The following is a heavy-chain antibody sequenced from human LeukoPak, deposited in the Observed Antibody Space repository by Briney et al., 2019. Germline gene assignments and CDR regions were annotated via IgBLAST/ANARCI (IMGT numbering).Heavy chain of an antibody. V-gene: IGHV1-2*02. Sequence: ASVKVSCKASGYTFTGYYMHWVRQAPGQGLEWMGWINPNSGGTNYAQKFQGRVTMTRDTSISTAYTGLSRLRSDDTAVYYCARDPLYYYYMDVWGKGTTVTVSS. CDR3: ARDPLYYYYMDV. CDR1: GYTFTGYY. CDR2: INPNSGGT. J-gene: IGHJ6*03.